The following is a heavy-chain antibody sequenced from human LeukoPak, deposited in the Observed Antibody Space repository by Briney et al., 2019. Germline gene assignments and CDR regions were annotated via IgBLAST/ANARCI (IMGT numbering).Heavy chain of an antibody. Sequence: PGGSLRLSCAASGFTLSNAWMSWVRQAPGKGLEWVGRIKSKTDGGTTDYAAPVKGRFTIPRDDSKNTLYLQMNSLKTEDTAVYYCTTDAIVGATVGYWGQGTLVTVSS. CDR3: TTDAIVGATVGY. D-gene: IGHD1-26*01. V-gene: IGHV3-15*01. CDR1: GFTLSNAW. CDR2: IKSKTDGGTT. J-gene: IGHJ4*02.